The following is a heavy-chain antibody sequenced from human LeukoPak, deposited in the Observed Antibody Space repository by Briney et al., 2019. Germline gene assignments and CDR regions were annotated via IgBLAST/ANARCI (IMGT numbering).Heavy chain of an antibody. CDR2: INPNSGGT. V-gene: IGHV1-2*02. CDR3: ARSGDYGRGFDY. J-gene: IGHJ4*02. Sequence: MGWINPNSGGTNYAQKFQGRVTMTRDTSISTAYMELSRLRSDDTAVYYCARSGDYGRGFDYWGQGTLVTVSS. D-gene: IGHD4-17*01.